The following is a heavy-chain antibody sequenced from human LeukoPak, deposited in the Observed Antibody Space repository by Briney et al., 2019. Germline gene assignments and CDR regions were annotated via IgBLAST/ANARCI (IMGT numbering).Heavy chain of an antibody. CDR3: ARESRIAAARFYYYYGMDV. J-gene: IGHJ6*02. CDR2: IYYSGST. CDR1: GGSISSSSYY. D-gene: IGHD6-13*01. Sequence: SETLSLTCTVSGGSISSSSYYWGWIRQPPGKGLEWIGSIYYSGSTYYNPSLKSRVTISVDTSKNQFSLKLSSVTAADTAVYYCARESRIAAARFYYYYGMDVWGQGTTVTVSS. V-gene: IGHV4-39*02.